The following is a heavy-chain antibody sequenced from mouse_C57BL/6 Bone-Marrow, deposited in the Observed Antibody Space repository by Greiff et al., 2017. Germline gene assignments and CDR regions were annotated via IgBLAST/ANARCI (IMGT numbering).Heavy chain of an antibody. D-gene: IGHD2-4*01. CDR1: GFTFSSYA. Sequence: EVQRVESGEGLVKLGGSLKLSCAASGFTFSSYAMSWVRQTPEKRLEWVAYISSGGDYIYYADTVKGRFTISRDNARNTLYLQMSSLKSEDTAMYYCTRDSDYDSPYYAMDYWGQGTSVTVSS. J-gene: IGHJ4*01. V-gene: IGHV5-9-1*02. CDR3: TRDSDYDSPYYAMDY. CDR2: ISSGGDYI.